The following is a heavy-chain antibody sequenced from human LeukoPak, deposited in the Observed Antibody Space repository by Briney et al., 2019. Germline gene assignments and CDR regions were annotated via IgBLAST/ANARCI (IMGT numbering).Heavy chain of an antibody. D-gene: IGHD3-10*01. CDR1: AFTFNNYA. CDR2: ISGSGGST. Sequence: GGSLRLSCAASAFTFNNYAMSWVRQAPGKGLEWVSGISGSGGSTYYADSVKGRFTISRDNSKNTLYLQMNSLRAEDTAVYYCASYGSGTYYKRRFDYWGQGILVTVSS. V-gene: IGHV3-23*01. J-gene: IGHJ4*02. CDR3: ASYGSGTYYKRRFDY.